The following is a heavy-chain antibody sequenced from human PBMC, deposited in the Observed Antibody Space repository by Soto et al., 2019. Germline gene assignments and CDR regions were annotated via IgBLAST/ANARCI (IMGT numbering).Heavy chain of an antibody. V-gene: IGHV1-69*13. D-gene: IGHD2-2*02. CDR2: IIPIFGRA. J-gene: IGHJ6*02. Sequence: SVKVSCKASEGTFSSYAISWVRQAPGQGLEWMGGIIPIFGRANYAQKFQGRVTITADESTSTAYMELSSLRSEDTAVYYCARVLHCSSTSCYTPPTLDGYYYGMDVWGQGTTVTVSS. CDR1: EGTFSSYA. CDR3: ARVLHCSSTSCYTPPTLDGYYYGMDV.